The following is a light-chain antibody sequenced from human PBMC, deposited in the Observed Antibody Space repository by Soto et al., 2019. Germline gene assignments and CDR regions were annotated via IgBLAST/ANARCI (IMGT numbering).Light chain of an antibody. CDR3: QSADSSNSYGV. V-gene: IGLV3-25*03. Sequence: SYELTQPPSLSVSLGQTATITCSGDALPKLYAYCYQQKPGQAPVLVIFKDSERPSGIPERFSGSSSGTTATLTISGVQAEDEADYSCQSADSSNSYGVFGGGTKLTVL. J-gene: IGLJ2*01. CDR2: KDS. CDR1: ALPKLY.